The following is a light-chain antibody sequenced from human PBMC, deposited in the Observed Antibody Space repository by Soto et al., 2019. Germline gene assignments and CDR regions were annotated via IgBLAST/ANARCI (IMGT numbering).Light chain of an antibody. CDR2: DNN. J-gene: IGLJ2*01. Sequence: QSVLTQPPSVSAAPGQKVTISCSGSSSNIGNNYVSWYQRLPGTAPKLLIYDNNERPSGIPDRFSGSKSGTSATLGITGLQTGDEADYYCGTWDPSLSAVVFGGGTQLTVL. CDR3: GTWDPSLSAVV. CDR1: SSNIGNNY. V-gene: IGLV1-51*01.